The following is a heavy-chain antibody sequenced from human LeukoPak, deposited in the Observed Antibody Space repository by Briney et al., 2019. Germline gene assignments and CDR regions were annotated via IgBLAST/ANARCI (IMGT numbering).Heavy chain of an antibody. CDR2: IYYSGST. D-gene: IGHD3-22*01. Sequence: PSETLSLTCTVSGDSISSTNYYWGWIRQPPGKGLEWIGSIYYSGSTYYNPSLESRVTMSVDTSKNQFFLKLNSVTAADTAVYYCATHYDTNWFDPWGQGTLVTVSS. J-gene: IGHJ5*02. V-gene: IGHV4-39*01. CDR1: GDSISSTNYY. CDR3: ATHYDTNWFDP.